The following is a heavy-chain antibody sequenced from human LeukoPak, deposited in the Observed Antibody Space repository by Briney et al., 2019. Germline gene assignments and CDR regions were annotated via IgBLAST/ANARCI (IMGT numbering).Heavy chain of an antibody. V-gene: IGHV4-61*02. CDR1: GYSISSGYY. Sequence: SETLSLTCAVSGYSISSGYYWGWIRQPAGKGLEWIGRIYTSGSTNYNPSLKSRVTISVDTSKNQFSLKLSSVTAADTAVYYCARENDFWSGYFYGMDVWGQGTTVTVSS. CDR3: ARENDFWSGYFYGMDV. CDR2: IYTSGST. J-gene: IGHJ6*02. D-gene: IGHD3-3*01.